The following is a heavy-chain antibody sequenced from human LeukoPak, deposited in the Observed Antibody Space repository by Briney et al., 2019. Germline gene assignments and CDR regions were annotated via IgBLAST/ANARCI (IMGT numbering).Heavy chain of an antibody. J-gene: IGHJ4*02. CDR1: GFTFSSYS. CDR3: ARYRYSGSYFDY. Sequence: AGGSLRLSCAASGFTFSSYSMNWVRQAPGKGLEWVSYISSSSSTIYYADSVKGRFTISRDNSRDTLYLQMNSLRAEDTAVYYCARYRYSGSYFDYWGQGTLVTVSS. V-gene: IGHV3-48*01. CDR2: ISSSSSTI. D-gene: IGHD1-26*01.